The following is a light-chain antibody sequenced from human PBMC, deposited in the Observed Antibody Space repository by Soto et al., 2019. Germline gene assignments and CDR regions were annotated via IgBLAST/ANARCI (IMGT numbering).Light chain of an antibody. Sequence: AIQLTQSPSSLSASVGDRVTITCRASQGIAKDLGWYQQKPGKAPRLLIFGASFLQSGVPSRFSCSGSGTDFTLTINGLQPEDFATYYCLQNYYSFRTFGQGTKVEIK. CDR2: GAS. J-gene: IGKJ1*01. V-gene: IGKV1-6*01. CDR3: LQNYYSFRT. CDR1: QGIAKD.